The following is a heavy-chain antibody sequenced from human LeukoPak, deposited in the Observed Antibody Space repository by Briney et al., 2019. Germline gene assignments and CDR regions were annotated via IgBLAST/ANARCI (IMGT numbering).Heavy chain of an antibody. V-gene: IGHV1-8*01. J-gene: IGHJ4*02. D-gene: IGHD6-13*01. Sequence: ASVKVSCKASGYTFTSYDINWVRQATGQGLEWMGWMNPNSGNTGYAQKFQGRVTITRDTSASTAYMELSSLRSDDTAMYYCARTAYSSNWYTYWGQGTLVTVSS. CDR3: ARTAYSSNWYTY. CDR2: MNPNSGNT. CDR1: GYTFTSYD.